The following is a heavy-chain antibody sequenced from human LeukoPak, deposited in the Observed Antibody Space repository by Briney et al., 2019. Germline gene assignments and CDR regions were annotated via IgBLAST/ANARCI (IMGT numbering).Heavy chain of an antibody. J-gene: IGHJ4*02. CDR3: ARHPERDYGY. D-gene: IGHD4-17*01. CDR2: ISSSSNYI. Sequence: GGSLRLSCAASGFTFSSYSMNWVRQAPGKGLEWVSSISSSSNYIYYADSVKGRFTISRDNAKNSLYLRMNSLRAEDTAVYYCARHPERDYGYWGQGTLVTVSS. CDR1: GFTFSSYS. V-gene: IGHV3-21*01.